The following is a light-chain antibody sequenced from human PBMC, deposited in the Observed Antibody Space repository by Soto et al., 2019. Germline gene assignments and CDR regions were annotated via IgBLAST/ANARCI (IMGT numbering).Light chain of an antibody. J-gene: IGKJ1*01. Sequence: EIVLTQSPGTLSLSPGERATLSCRASQRVSNSYLAWYQQKPGQAPRLLIYAASSRATGIPDRFSGSGSGTDFTLTISGLEPDDFAVYYCQQYASSRTFGQGTKVEIK. V-gene: IGKV3-20*01. CDR1: QRVSNSY. CDR3: QQYASSRT. CDR2: AAS.